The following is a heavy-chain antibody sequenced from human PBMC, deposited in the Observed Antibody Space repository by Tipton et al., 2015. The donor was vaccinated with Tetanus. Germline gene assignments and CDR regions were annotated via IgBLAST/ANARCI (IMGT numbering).Heavy chain of an antibody. CDR3: ARRSYCTSTRCFDAFDL. J-gene: IGHJ3*01. Sequence: TLSLTCTVFGGSVSSGSHYWAWIRQPPGKGLEYIGYILYGASTHYNPSLKSRVTVSADPSQNQFSLKLNSVTAADTAVYFCARRSYCTSTRCFDAFDLWGPGTRVTVSS. CDR1: GGSVSSGSHY. D-gene: IGHD2-8*01. V-gene: IGHV4-61*01. CDR2: ILYGAST.